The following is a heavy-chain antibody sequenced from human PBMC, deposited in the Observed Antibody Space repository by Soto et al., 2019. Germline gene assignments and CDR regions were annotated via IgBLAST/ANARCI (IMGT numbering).Heavy chain of an antibody. J-gene: IGHJ4*02. CDR2: ITWNSGSI. D-gene: IGHD3-10*01. V-gene: IGHV3-9*01. Sequence: ESGGGLIQPGRSLRLSCAASGFTFNDYAIHWVRQAPGKGLEWVSGITWNSGSIAYADSVKGRFTVSRDNAKNSLYLQMNSLRTDDTALYYCAKMSRVRGVRDYFDYWGQGTLVTVSS. CDR3: AKMSRVRGVRDYFDY. CDR1: GFTFNDYA.